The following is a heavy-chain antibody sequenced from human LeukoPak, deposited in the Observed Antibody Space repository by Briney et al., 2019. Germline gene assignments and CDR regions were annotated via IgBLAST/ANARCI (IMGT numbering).Heavy chain of an antibody. D-gene: IGHD1-26*01. CDR1: GFTFSSYG. J-gene: IGHJ4*02. Sequence: QTGGSLRLSCAASGFTFSSYGMHWVRQAPGKGLEWVAFIRYDGSNKYYADSVKGRFTISRDNSKNTLYLQMNSLRAEDTAVYYCAKDDQGVVGAVYYFDYRGQGTLVTVSS. CDR3: AKDDQGVVGAVYYFDY. V-gene: IGHV3-30*02. CDR2: IRYDGSNK.